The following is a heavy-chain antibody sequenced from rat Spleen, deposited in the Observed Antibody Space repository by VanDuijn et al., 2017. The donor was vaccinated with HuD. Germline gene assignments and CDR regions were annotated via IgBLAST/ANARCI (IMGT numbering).Heavy chain of an antibody. D-gene: IGHD1-11*01. CDR2: MRYNGDT. CDR1: GFSLTSYN. J-gene: IGHJ2*01. V-gene: IGHV2-63*01. Sequence: QVQLKESGPGLVQPSQTLSLTCTVSGFSLTSYNVHWVRQPPGKGLEWMGRMRYNGDTRYNSALKSRVNISKDISKSQVFLKMNSLQTEDTATYYCARDPYGLYYFDHWGQGLTVTVSS. CDR3: ARDPYGLYYFDH.